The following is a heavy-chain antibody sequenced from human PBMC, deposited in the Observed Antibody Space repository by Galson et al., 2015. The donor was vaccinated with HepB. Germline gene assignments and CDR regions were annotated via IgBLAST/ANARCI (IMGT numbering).Heavy chain of an antibody. CDR3: ARQIVVVLVIPRHWYSDL. J-gene: IGHJ2*01. CDR2: IIPMFGTT. Sequence: SVKVSCKASGGTFSSYAVTWVRQAPGQGFEWMGRIIPMFGTTHYAQKFQGRVTITADESTSTAYMELSSLRFDDTAVYYCARQIVVVLVIPRHWYSDLWGRGTLVTVSA. D-gene: IGHD2-21*01. V-gene: IGHV1-69*13. CDR1: GGTFSSYA.